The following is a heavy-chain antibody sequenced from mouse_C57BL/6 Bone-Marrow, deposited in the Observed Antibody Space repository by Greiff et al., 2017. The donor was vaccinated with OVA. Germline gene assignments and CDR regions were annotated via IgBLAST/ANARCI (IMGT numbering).Heavy chain of an antibody. V-gene: IGHV5-6*01. Sequence: EVQGVESGGDLVKPGGSLKLSCAASGFTFSSYGMSWVRQTPDQRLEWVATISSGGSYTYYPDSLKGRFTISRANAKNTLYLQTSSLKSEDTAMYYCARRGIYYDYDVGDYAMDYWGQGTSVTVSS. CDR2: ISSGGSYT. D-gene: IGHD2-4*01. CDR3: ARRGIYYDYDVGDYAMDY. J-gene: IGHJ4*01. CDR1: GFTFSSYG.